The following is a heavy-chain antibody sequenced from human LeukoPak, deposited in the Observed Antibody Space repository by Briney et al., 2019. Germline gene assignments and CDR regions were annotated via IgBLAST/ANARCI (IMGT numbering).Heavy chain of an antibody. J-gene: IGHJ3*02. D-gene: IGHD4-17*01. CDR3: VRNDGDDAFDI. V-gene: IGHV3-48*01. CDR1: GFTFSGYS. Sequence: PGGSLRLSCAASGFTFSGYSMNWVRQAPGRGLEWVSYISSTSTTIYYKDSVKGRFTISRDNAKNSLYLHMTSLRVEDTAVYYCVRNDGDDAFDIWGQGTMVTVSS. CDR2: ISSTSTTI.